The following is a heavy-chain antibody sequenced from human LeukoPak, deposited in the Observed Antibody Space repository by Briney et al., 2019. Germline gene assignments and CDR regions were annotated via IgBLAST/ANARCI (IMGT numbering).Heavy chain of an antibody. D-gene: IGHD6-13*01. J-gene: IGHJ4*02. Sequence: PSETLSLTCAVYGGSFSGYYWSWIRQPPGKGLEWIGEINHSGSTNYNPSLKSRVTISVDTSKNQFSLKLSSVTAADTAVYYCARHKRKGLIAAAGKYYFDYWGQGTLVTVSS. CDR2: INHSGST. CDR1: GGSFSGYY. CDR3: ARHKRKGLIAAAGKYYFDY. V-gene: IGHV4-34*01.